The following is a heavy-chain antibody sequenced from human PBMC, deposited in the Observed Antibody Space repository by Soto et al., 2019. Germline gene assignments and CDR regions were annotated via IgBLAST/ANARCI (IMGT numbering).Heavy chain of an antibody. CDR2: IYHSGST. CDR3: ARGSCGGSCYGWFDP. V-gene: IGHV4-30-2*01. CDR1: GGSISSGGYS. J-gene: IGHJ5*02. Sequence: PSETLSLTCAVSGGSISSGGYSWSWIRQPPGKGLEWIGYIYHSGSTYYNPSLKSRVTISVDRSKNQFSLKLSSVTAADTAVYYCARGSCGGSCYGWFDPWGQGTLVTVSS. D-gene: IGHD2-15*01.